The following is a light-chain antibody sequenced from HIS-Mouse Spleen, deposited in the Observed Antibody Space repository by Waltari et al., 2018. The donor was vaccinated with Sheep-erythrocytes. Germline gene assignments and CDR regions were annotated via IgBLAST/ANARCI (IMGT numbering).Light chain of an antibody. CDR2: KDS. CDR3: LSADSSGTHWV. Sequence: SYELTQPPSVSVSLGQMARITCSGEALPKKYAYLYQQKPGQFPVLVIYKDSERPSGIPERFSGSSSGTIVTLTISGVQAEDEADYYCLSADSSGTHWVFGGGTKLTVL. J-gene: IGLJ3*02. V-gene: IGLV3-16*01. CDR1: ALPKKY.